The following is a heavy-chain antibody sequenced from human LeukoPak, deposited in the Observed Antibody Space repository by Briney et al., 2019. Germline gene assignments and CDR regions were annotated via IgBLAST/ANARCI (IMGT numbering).Heavy chain of an antibody. Sequence: SETLSLTCTVSGGSISSSTYYWGWIRQPPGKGLEWIGSIYYSGNTYYNPSLKSRVTRSVDTSKNQFSLKLSSVTAADTAVYYCARYSSTPDWGQGTLVTVSS. J-gene: IGHJ4*02. CDR3: ARYSSTPD. V-gene: IGHV4-39*01. CDR1: GGSISSSTYY. CDR2: IYYSGNT. D-gene: IGHD2-2*01.